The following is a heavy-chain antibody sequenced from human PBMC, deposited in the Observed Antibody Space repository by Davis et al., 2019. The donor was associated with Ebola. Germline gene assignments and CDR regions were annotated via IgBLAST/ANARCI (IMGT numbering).Heavy chain of an antibody. D-gene: IGHD3-10*01. CDR2: VSVSGHNT. V-gene: IGHV3-23*01. CDR1: GFIFRDYA. Sequence: GESLKISCVVSGFIFRDYAMTWVRQAPGKGLEWVAAVSVSGHNTHFADSVKGRVSISRDNSKGTLFLHLDNLRVDDTAAYYCARIGEVFGNWNSASDNWGQGALVSVSS. J-gene: IGHJ4*02. CDR3: ARIGEVFGNWNSASDN.